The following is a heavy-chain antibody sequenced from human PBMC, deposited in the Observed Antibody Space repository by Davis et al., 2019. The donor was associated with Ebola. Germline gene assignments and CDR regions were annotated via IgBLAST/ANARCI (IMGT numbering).Heavy chain of an antibody. CDR1: GFTFSSYA. V-gene: IGHV3-23*01. Sequence: GESLKISCAASGFTFSSYAMSWVRQAPGKGLEWVSAISGSGGSTYYADSVKGRFTIPRDNSKNTLYLQMNSLRAEDTAVYYCAKDRLSSSWFWFDPWGQGTLVTVSS. J-gene: IGHJ5*02. D-gene: IGHD6-13*01. CDR2: ISGSGGST. CDR3: AKDRLSSSWFWFDP.